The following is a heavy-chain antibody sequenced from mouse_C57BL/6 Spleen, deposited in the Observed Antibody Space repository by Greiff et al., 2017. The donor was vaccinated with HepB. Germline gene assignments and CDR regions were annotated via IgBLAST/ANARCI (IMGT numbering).Heavy chain of an antibody. Sequence: QVQLQQPGAELVKPGASVKLSCKASGYTFTSYWMQWVKQRPGQGLEWIGEIDPSDSYTNYNQKFKGKATLTVDTSSSTAYMQLSSLTSEDSAVYYCARSGDGYWYFDVWGTGTTVTVAS. CDR1: GYTFTSYW. CDR2: IDPSDSYT. V-gene: IGHV1-50*01. J-gene: IGHJ1*03. D-gene: IGHD2-3*01. CDR3: ARSGDGYWYFDV.